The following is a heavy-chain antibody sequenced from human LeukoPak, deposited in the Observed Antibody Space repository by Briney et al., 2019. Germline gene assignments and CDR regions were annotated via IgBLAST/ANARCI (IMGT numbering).Heavy chain of an antibody. Sequence: GGSLRLSCAASGFTFSSYSMNWVRQAPGKGLEWVSSISSSSSYIYYADSVKGRFTISRDNAKNSLYLQMNSLRAEDTAVYCCARDSLSGPAKDYWGQGTLVTVSS. J-gene: IGHJ4*02. D-gene: IGHD3-10*01. V-gene: IGHV3-21*01. CDR2: ISSSSSYI. CDR3: ARDSLSGPAKDY. CDR1: GFTFSSYS.